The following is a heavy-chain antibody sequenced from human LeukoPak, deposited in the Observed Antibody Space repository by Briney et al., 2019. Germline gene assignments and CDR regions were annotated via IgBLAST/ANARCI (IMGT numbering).Heavy chain of an antibody. CDR1: GYTFTGYY. Sequence: GASVKVSCKASGYTFTGYYMHWVRQAPGLGLEWMGWINPNTGVTNYAQKFQGRVTLTRDTSIITAYMELTRLRSDDTAMYYCARDRTTVTTGYYGMDVWGQGTTLTVSS. J-gene: IGHJ6*02. CDR2: INPNTGVT. V-gene: IGHV1-2*02. D-gene: IGHD4-17*01. CDR3: ARDRTTVTTGYYGMDV.